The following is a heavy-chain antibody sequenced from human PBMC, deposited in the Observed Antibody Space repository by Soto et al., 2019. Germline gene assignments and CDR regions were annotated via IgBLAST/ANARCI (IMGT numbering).Heavy chain of an antibody. CDR3: ASRTVVPAAITYYYGMDV. V-gene: IGHV1-69*01. J-gene: IGHJ6*02. Sequence: QVQLVQSGAEVKKPGSSVKVSCKASGDSLSNYAINWVRQAPGQGLEWMGGIMAIFGTANYAQKFQGRVTITADDSTRPVYMDLSSLRSEDTAVYYCASRTVVPAAITYYYGMDVWGQGTTVTVSS. CDR2: IMAIFGTA. CDR1: GDSLSNYA. D-gene: IGHD2-2*01.